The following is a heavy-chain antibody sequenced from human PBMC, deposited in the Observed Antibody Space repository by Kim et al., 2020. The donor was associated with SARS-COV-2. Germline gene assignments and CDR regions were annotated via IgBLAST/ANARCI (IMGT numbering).Heavy chain of an antibody. Sequence: GGSLRLSCAASGFTFSVYPMHWVRQAPGKVLEWVAAMSYDGGHIYYVDSVKGRFTISRDNSKSTLFLQMNSLRADDTAVYYCARDPYSGSPQVDFDYWGQGTLVTVSS. CDR2: MSYDGGHI. CDR1: GFTFSVYP. J-gene: IGHJ4*02. V-gene: IGHV3-30*04. CDR3: ARDPYSGSPQVDFDY. D-gene: IGHD6-6*01.